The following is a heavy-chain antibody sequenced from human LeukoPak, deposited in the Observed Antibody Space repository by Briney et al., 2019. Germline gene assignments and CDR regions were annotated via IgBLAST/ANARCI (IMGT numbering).Heavy chain of an antibody. Sequence: GGSLRLSCAASGFTFDDYAMHWVRQAPGKGLEWVSGISWNSGSIGYADSVKGRFTISRDNAKNSLYLQMNSLRAEDTALYYCAKDLYSSGWYAFDYWGQGTLVTVSS. CDR1: GFTFDDYA. D-gene: IGHD6-19*01. CDR3: AKDLYSSGWYAFDY. V-gene: IGHV3-9*01. CDR2: ISWNSGSI. J-gene: IGHJ4*02.